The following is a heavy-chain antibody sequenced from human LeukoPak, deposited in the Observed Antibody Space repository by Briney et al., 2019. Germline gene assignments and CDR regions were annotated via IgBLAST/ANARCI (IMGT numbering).Heavy chain of an antibody. CDR3: ARLRGYSYGLDY. D-gene: IGHD5-18*01. J-gene: IGHJ4*02. Sequence: PGGSLRLPCAASGFTFSSYAMSWVRQAPGKGLEWVSAISGSGGSTYYADSVKGRFTISRDNSKNTLYLQMNSLRAEDTAVYYCARLRGYSYGLDYWGQGILVTVSS. CDR2: ISGSGGST. CDR1: GFTFSSYA. V-gene: IGHV3-23*01.